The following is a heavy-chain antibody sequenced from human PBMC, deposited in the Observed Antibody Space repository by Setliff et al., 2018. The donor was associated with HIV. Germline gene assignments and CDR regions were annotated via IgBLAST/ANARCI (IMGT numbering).Heavy chain of an antibody. Sequence: LSLTCSVSGGSISSLTHEWAWVRQTPGKGLEWIASIFYSGTTYYNPSLKSRVAISVDTSKNQFSLKLSSVTAADTAVYYCARPRLRGSGAFDIWGQGTMVTVSS. CDR3: ARPRLRGSGAFDI. CDR1: GGSISSLTHE. D-gene: IGHD2-21*01. CDR2: IFYSGTT. J-gene: IGHJ3*02. V-gene: IGHV4-39*01.